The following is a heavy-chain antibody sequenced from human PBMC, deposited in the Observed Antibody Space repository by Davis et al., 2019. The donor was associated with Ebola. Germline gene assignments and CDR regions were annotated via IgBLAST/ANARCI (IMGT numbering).Heavy chain of an antibody. CDR3: ARGGYSYGFDY. V-gene: IGHV4-39*07. J-gene: IGHJ4*02. CDR2: IYYSGST. Sequence: SETLSPTCPVSGGSISSSSYYWGWIRQPPGKGLEWIGNIYYSGSTNYNLSLKSRVPISVETSKNQFSLKLSSVTAAETAVYYWARGGYSYGFDYWGQGTLVTVSS. D-gene: IGHD5-18*01. CDR1: GGSISSSSYY.